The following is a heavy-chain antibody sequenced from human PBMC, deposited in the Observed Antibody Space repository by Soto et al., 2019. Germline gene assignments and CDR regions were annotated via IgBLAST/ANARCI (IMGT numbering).Heavy chain of an antibody. CDR3: AKGEDDYGDIDLFDF. CDR1: GFSFGSYA. Sequence: GGSLRLSCAASGFSFGSYAMGWVRQAPGKGLECVSDITNSGGRTVYADSVKGRFTISRDNSKSTLYLQMNNLRAEDTALYYCAKGEDDYGDIDLFDFWGQGTLVTVSS. D-gene: IGHD4-17*01. J-gene: IGHJ4*02. CDR2: ITNSGGRT. V-gene: IGHV3-23*01.